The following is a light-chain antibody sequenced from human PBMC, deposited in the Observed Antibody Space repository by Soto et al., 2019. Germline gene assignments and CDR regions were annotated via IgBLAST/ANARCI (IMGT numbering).Light chain of an antibody. CDR3: QQRSNLPWT. CDR1: QSVSSH. Sequence: VLTQSPATLSVSPLEGATLXRRASQSVSSHLAWYQQKPGQAPRLLIYGASTRATGSPARFSGSGSGTDFTLTISSLEPEDFAVYYCQQRSNLPWTFGQGTKV. CDR2: GAS. V-gene: IGKV3-11*01. J-gene: IGKJ1*01.